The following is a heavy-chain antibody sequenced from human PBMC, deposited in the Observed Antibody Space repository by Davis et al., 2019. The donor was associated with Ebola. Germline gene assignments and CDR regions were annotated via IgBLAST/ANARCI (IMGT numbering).Heavy chain of an antibody. CDR1: GSTFSDRG. J-gene: IGHJ6*02. V-gene: IGHV3-30*18. CDR3: SQAHLDCKPETCYMGGMGV. Sequence: PGGSLRLSCVVSGSTFSDRGMHWVRQAPGKGLEWVAVISYDGVNKYYGDSVKGRFTVSRDNSKNTLYLQMDNLRTEDTAVYFCSQAHLDCKPETCYMGGMGVWGQGTKVVVSS. D-gene: IGHD2-21*02. CDR2: ISYDGVNK.